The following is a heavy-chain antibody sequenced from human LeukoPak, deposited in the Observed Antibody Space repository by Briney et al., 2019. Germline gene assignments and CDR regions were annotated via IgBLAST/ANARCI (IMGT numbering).Heavy chain of an antibody. V-gene: IGHV3-30-3*01. CDR1: GFTFSSYA. CDR3: ASLSIAVAGTDY. Sequence: GGSLRLSCAASGFTFSSYAMHWVRQAPGKGLEWVAVISYDGSNKYYADSVKGRFTISRDNSKNTLYLQMNSLRAEDTAVYYCASLSIAVAGTDYWGHGTLVTVSS. J-gene: IGHJ4*01. CDR2: ISYDGSNK. D-gene: IGHD6-19*01.